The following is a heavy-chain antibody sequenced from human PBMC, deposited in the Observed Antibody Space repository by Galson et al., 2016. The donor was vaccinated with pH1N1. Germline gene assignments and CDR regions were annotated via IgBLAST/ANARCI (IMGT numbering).Heavy chain of an antibody. J-gene: IGHJ6*03. V-gene: IGHV1-24*01. CDR2: FDPEGDET. D-gene: IGHD5-24*01. CDR1: GYTVTELS. Sequence: SVKVSCKVSGYTVTELSMNWVRQAPGKGLEWMGGFDPEGDETVYAQRFEGSLTMTADASTDTAYMHLSNLRSEDPAVDYCATGYRFSPNNCYGYYYDNMGVWGTGTTVAVSS. CDR3: ATGYRFSPNNCYGYYYDNMGV.